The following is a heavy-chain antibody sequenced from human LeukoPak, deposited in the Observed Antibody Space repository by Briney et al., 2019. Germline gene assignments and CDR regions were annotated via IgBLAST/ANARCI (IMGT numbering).Heavy chain of an antibody. CDR2: ISSSSSNI. D-gene: IGHD4/OR15-4a*01. Sequence: GGSLRLSCAASGFTFSSYSMNWVRQAPGKGLEWVSSISSSSSNIYYADSVKGRFTISRDNSKNTLYLQMNSLRAEDTAVYYCARRAGAYSHPYDYWGQGTLVTVSS. CDR3: ARRAGAYSHPYDY. J-gene: IGHJ4*02. CDR1: GFTFSSYS. V-gene: IGHV3-21*04.